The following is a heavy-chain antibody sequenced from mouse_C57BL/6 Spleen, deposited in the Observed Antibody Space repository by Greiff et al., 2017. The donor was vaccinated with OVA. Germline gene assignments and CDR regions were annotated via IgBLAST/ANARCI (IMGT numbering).Heavy chain of an antibody. CDR1: GYTFTSYT. J-gene: IGHJ2*01. CDR2: INPSSGYT. Sequence: QVQLQQSGAELARPGASVKMSCKASGYTFTSYTMHWVNQRPGQGLEWIGYINPSSGYTKYNQKFKDKATLTADKSSSTAYMQLSSLTSEDSAVYYCASPPYSCAFDYWGPGTTLTVSS. D-gene: IGHD2-10*01. V-gene: IGHV1-4*01. CDR3: ASPPYSCAFDY.